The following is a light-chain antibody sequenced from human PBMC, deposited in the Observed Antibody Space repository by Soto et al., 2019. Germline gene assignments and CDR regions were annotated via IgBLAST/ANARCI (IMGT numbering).Light chain of an antibody. Sequence: EIVLTQSPGTLSLSPGERATLSCRASQSVSSSYLVWYQQKTGQAPRLLMNGASSRAAGTPDRFSGRGSGTDFSLTTSRLEPEDFAVYYCQQCGSAPPTFGQGTKVDI. V-gene: IGKV3-20*01. J-gene: IGKJ1*01. CDR1: QSVSSSY. CDR2: GAS. CDR3: QQCGSAPPT.